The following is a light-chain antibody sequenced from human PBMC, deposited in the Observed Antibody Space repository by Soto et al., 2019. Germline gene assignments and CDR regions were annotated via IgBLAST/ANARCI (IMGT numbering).Light chain of an antibody. CDR2: DSS. Sequence: DTQMTQSPSSLAAAVGDRVTITCQASQDISNYLNWYQQKPGKAPNLLIYDSSKLEPGVPSRFSGGGSGTDFTFTISSLQPEDIATYFCQQYDNLPLTFGGGTKVEI. CDR1: QDISNY. CDR3: QQYDNLPLT. V-gene: IGKV1-33*01. J-gene: IGKJ4*01.